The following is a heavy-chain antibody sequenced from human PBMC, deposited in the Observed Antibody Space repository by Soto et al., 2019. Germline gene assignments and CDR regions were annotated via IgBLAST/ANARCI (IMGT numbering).Heavy chain of an antibody. CDR1: GGYISSNY. Sequence: SDTLSLTCTVSGGYISSNYWTWIRPTPGKGLEWIGYVYNSGSTNYNPSLKSRVTISEDTSKSQFSLKVNSMTAADTAVYYCAREGASSYASRHFDNWGPGTLVTVSS. V-gene: IGHV4-59*01. CDR3: AREGASSYASRHFDN. J-gene: IGHJ4*02. CDR2: VYNSGST. D-gene: IGHD3-16*01.